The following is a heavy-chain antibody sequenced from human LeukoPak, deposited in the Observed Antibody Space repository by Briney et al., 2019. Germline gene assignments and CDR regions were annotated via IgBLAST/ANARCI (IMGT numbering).Heavy chain of an antibody. J-gene: IGHJ5*02. CDR2: ISAYNGNT. V-gene: IGHV1-18*01. CDR3: ARRGVDCSGGSCPKSWFDP. Sequence: GASVKVSCKASGYTFTSYGISWVRQAPGQGLEWMGWISAYNGNTNYAQKLQGRVTMTTDTSTSTAYMELRSLRSDDTAVYYCARRGVDCSGGSCPKSWFDPWGQGTLVTVSS. CDR1: GYTFTSYG. D-gene: IGHD2-15*01.